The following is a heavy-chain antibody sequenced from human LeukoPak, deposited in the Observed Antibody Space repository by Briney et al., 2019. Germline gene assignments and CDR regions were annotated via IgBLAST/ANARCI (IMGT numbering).Heavy chain of an antibody. CDR1: GFTFSSYE. D-gene: IGHD2-15*01. J-gene: IGHJ4*02. CDR3: AAWGYCSGGSCYRFSFRDYFDY. V-gene: IGHV3-48*03. Sequence: GGSLRLSCAASGFTFSSYEMNWVRQAPGKGLEWVSYNSSSGSTIYYADSVKGRFTISRDNAKNSLYLQMNSLRAEDTAVYYCAAWGYCSGGSCYRFSFRDYFDYWGQGTLVTVSS. CDR2: NSSSGSTI.